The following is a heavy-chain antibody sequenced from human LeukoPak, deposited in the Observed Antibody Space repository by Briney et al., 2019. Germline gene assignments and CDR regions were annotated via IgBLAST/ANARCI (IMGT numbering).Heavy chain of an antibody. D-gene: IGHD1-26*01. CDR2: ITTTGGST. CDR3: AKAEVGARYYFDY. CDR1: GFTFSSYA. Sequence: GGSLRLSCAASGFTFSSYAVSWVRQAPGKGLEWVSAITTTGGSTYYADSVKGRFTISRDNSKNTLYLQMNSLRAEDTAVYYCAKAEVGARYYFDYWGQGTLVTVSS. J-gene: IGHJ4*02. V-gene: IGHV3-23*01.